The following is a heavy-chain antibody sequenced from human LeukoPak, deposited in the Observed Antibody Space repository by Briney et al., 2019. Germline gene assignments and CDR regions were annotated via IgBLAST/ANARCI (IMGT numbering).Heavy chain of an antibody. J-gene: IGHJ4*02. Sequence: SETLSLTCTVSGGSISSSSSYWGWLRQPPGTGLEWIGSIYYSGSTNYNSSLKSRVTISVDTSKNQFSLKLSSVTAADTAVYYCARLSGSYFDYWGQGTLVTVSS. CDR2: IYYSGST. D-gene: IGHD1-26*01. CDR3: ARLSGSYFDY. CDR1: GGSISSSSSY. V-gene: IGHV4-39*01.